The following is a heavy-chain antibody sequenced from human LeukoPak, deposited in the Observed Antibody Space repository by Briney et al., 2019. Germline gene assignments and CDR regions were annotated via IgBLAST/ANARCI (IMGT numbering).Heavy chain of an antibody. Sequence: SETLSLTCTVSGGSISSYYWSWIRQPPGKGLEWIGYIYYSGSTNYNPSLKSRVTISVDTSKNQFSLKLSSVTAADTAVHYCARDLKLRGWFDPWGQGTLVTVSS. CDR1: GGSISSYY. J-gene: IGHJ5*02. CDR3: ARDLKLRGWFDP. CDR2: IYYSGST. V-gene: IGHV4-59*01. D-gene: IGHD1-7*01.